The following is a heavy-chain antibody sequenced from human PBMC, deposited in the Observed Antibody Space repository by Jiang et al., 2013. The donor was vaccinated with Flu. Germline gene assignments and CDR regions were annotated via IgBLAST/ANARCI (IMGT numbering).Heavy chain of an antibody. CDR3: ARDVTRYDILTGYYNGFDY. V-gene: IGHV1-69*01. CDR1: GGTFSSYA. D-gene: IGHD3-9*01. J-gene: IGHJ4*02. Sequence: SGAEVKKPGSSVKVSCKASGGTFSSYAISWVRQAPGQGLEWMGGIIPIFGTANYAQKFQGRVTITADESTSTAYMELSSLRSEDTAVYYCARDVTRYDILTGYYNGFDYWGQGTLVTVSS. CDR2: IIPIFGTA.